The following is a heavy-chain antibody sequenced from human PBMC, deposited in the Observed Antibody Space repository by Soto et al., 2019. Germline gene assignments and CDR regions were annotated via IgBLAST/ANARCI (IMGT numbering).Heavy chain of an antibody. D-gene: IGHD5-18*01. CDR1: RSTFSSYA. J-gene: IGHJ4*02. CDR3: AKNRPTWIQLWTLDY. V-gene: IGHV3-23*01. CDR2: INGGGGIT. Sequence: QPGGSLRLSCAASRSTFSSYAMSWVRQAPGKGLEWVSTINGGGGITYYADSVKGRFTISRDNSKNTLYLQMDSLRAEDTAVYYCAKNRPTWIQLWTLDYWGQGTLVSVSS.